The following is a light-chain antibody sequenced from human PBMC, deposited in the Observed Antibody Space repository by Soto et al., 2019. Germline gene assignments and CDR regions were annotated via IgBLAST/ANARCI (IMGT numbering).Light chain of an antibody. V-gene: IGKV3-11*01. CDR3: QQRSSWPT. CDR1: QSVSSY. CDR2: DAS. J-gene: IGKJ4*01. Sequence: EIVLTQSPATLSLSPGERATLSCRASQSVSSYLAWYQQKPGQAPRLLIYDASNRATGIPARCSGSGSGTDFTLTISSLEPEDFAVYYCQQRSSWPTFGGGTKVEIK.